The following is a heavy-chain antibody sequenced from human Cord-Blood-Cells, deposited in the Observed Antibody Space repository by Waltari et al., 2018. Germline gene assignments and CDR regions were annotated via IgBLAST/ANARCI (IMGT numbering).Heavy chain of an antibody. D-gene: IGHD3-3*01. J-gene: IGHJ6*03. Sequence: QVQLQESGPGLVKPSETLSLTCTVSGGSISSYYWSWIRQPAGKGLEWIGRIYTSGSTNYNPSLKSRVTMSVDTSKNQFSLKLSSVTAADTAVYYCARVAKSGYSYYYYMDVWGKGTTVTVSS. CDR3: ARVAKSGYSYYYYMDV. V-gene: IGHV4-4*07. CDR1: GGSISSYY. CDR2: IYTSGST.